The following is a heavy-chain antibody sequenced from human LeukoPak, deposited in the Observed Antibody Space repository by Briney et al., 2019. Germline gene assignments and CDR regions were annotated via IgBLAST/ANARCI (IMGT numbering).Heavy chain of an antibody. V-gene: IGHV3-53*01. CDR3: AREVFFRSTSCLDY. CDR2: IYSGGST. J-gene: IGHJ4*02. Sequence: GGSLRLSCAASGFTVSSNYMSWVRQAPGKGLEWVSVIYSGGSTYYADSVKGRFTISRDNSKNTLYLQMNSLRAEDTAVYYCAREVFFRSTSCLDYWGQGTLVTVSS. CDR1: GFTVSSNY. D-gene: IGHD2-2*01.